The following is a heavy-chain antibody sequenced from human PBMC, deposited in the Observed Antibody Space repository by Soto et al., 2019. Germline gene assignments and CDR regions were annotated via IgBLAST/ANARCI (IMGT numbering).Heavy chain of an antibody. J-gene: IGHJ4*02. CDR2: ISVHNGYT. V-gene: IGHV1-18*01. CDR1: GYTFSSYG. Sequence: VQLAQSGAEVKKPGASVTGSCKASGYTFSSYGISWVRQAPGQGLEWVGWISVHNGYTKYATELQGRVTMTTDTSTSTAYMELRSQRSDDSAVYYCARLEHNFGPHDYWGQGTLVTVTS. D-gene: IGHD1-1*01. CDR3: ARLEHNFGPHDY.